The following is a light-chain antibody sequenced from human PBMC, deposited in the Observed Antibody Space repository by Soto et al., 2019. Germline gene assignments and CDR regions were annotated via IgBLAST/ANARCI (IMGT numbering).Light chain of an antibody. V-gene: IGKV1-5*03. Sequence: IQMKQSPSTLSASIGDRVTITCRASQSISRWLACYQQKPGKAPKVLIYKASNLESGVPSKFSGSGSGTEFTLTISSLQPDDFATYYCQHYNSYSEAFG. J-gene: IGKJ2*01. CDR3: QHYNSYSEA. CDR1: QSISRW. CDR2: KAS.